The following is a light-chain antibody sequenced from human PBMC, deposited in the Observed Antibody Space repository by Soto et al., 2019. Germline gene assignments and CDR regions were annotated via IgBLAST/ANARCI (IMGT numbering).Light chain of an antibody. CDR1: QSADRY. CDR3: QQYKDYTWT. J-gene: IGKJ1*01. V-gene: IGKV1-5*01. Sequence: DIQMTQSPSTLSASVGDRVSITCRASQSADRYLAWYQQKPGKAPHLLIYDASSLESGVPSRFSGSGSGTEFTLTISSLQPDDFTTFYCQQYKDYTWTFGQGTKVEV. CDR2: DAS.